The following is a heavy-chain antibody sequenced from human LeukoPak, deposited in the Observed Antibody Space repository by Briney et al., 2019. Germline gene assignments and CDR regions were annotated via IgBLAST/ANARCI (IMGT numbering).Heavy chain of an antibody. Sequence: SETLSLTCAVYGGSFNGYYWSWIRQPPGKGLEWIGEINHSGSTYYNPSLKSRVIISVDTSKKQFSLKVRSVTAADTAVYYMDVWGKGTTVTVSS. CDR1: GGSFNGYY. V-gene: IGHV4-34*01. J-gene: IGHJ6*04. CDR2: INHSGST. CDR3: DV.